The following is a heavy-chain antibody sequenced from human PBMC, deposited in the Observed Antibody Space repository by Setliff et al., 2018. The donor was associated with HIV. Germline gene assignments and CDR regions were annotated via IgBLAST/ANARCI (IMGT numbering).Heavy chain of an antibody. J-gene: IGHJ5*02. CDR1: GYTFTTYA. Sequence: GASVKVSCKASGYTFTTYAFSWVRQATGQGLEWMGWMNPNSGNTGYAQKFQGRVTMTRNTSMNTAYMELSSLRSQDTAVYYCARGKNIVVVPAAPNWFDPWGQGTLVTVSS. CDR2: MNPNSGNT. CDR3: ARGKNIVVVPAAPNWFDP. D-gene: IGHD2-2*01. V-gene: IGHV1-8*02.